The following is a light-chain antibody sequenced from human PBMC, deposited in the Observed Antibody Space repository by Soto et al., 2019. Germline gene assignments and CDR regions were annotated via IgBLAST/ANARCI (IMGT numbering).Light chain of an antibody. Sequence: EIVLTQSPGALSLSKGDRATLSCRASQSVRSNYLAWYQQKVGQAPRLLIYGASNRATGIPDRFSGSGSGVDFPLTISRLEPEDFAVYYCQQYGGSPGTFGQGTRLEIK. V-gene: IGKV3-20*01. CDR3: QQYGGSPGT. CDR2: GAS. J-gene: IGKJ5*01. CDR1: QSVRSNY.